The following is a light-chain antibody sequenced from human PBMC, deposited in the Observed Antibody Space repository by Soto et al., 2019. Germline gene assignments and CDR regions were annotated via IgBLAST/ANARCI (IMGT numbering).Light chain of an antibody. V-gene: IGLV2-14*01. J-gene: IGLJ1*01. Sequence: QSALTQPASVSGSPGQSITISCTGTSSDVGGYNYVSWYQQHTGKAPKLMIYDVSNRPSGVSNRFSGSKSGNTASLTISGLQDEDEADYYCSSYTSSSTILYVFGTGTKVTVL. CDR1: SSDVGGYNY. CDR2: DVS. CDR3: SSYTSSSTILYV.